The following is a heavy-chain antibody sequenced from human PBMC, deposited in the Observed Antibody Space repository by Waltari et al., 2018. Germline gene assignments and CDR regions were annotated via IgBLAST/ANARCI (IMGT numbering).Heavy chain of an antibody. D-gene: IGHD3-22*01. Sequence: QVQLQQWGAGLLKPSETLSLTCAVYGGSFSGYYWSWIRQPPGKGLEWIGEINQSGSTNYNPSLKSRVTISVDTSKNQFSLKLSSVTAADTGVYYCARGVNHYYDSSGYDYWGQGTLVTVSS. J-gene: IGHJ4*02. CDR2: INQSGST. CDR3: ARGVNHYYDSSGYDY. V-gene: IGHV4-34*01. CDR1: GGSFSGYY.